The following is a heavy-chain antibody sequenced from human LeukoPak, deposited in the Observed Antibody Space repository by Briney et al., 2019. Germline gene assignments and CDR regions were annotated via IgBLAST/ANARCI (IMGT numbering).Heavy chain of an antibody. D-gene: IGHD3-22*01. CDR3: ARVRPHYYDSSGPLDY. CDR1: GGSISSYY. J-gene: IGHJ4*02. CDR2: IYYSGST. Sequence: PSETLSLTCTVSGGSISSYYWSWIRQPPGKGLEWIGYIYYSGSTNYNPSLKSRVTMSVDTSKNQFSLKLSSVTAADTAVYYCARVRPHYYDSSGPLDYWGQGTLVTVSS. V-gene: IGHV4-59*01.